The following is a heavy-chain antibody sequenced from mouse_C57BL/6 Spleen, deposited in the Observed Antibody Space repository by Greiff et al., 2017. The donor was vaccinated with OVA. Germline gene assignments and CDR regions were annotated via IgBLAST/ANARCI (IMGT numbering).Heavy chain of an antibody. D-gene: IGHD3-2*02. Sequence: DVHLVESGGDLVKPGGSLKLSCAASGFTFSSYGMSWVRQTPDKRLEWVATISSGGSYTYYPDSVKGRFTIARDNAKNTLYLQMSSLKSEDTAMYDCARQSDSSGYYFDYWGQGTTLTVSS. CDR2: ISSGGSYT. V-gene: IGHV5-6*01. CDR1: GFTFSSYG. CDR3: ARQSDSSGYYFDY. J-gene: IGHJ2*01.